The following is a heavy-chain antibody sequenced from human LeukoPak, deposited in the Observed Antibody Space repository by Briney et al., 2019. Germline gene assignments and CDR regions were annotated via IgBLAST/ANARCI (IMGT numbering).Heavy chain of an antibody. D-gene: IGHD6-19*01. CDR3: AKGPKVAGRPYYFDY. Sequence: GGSLGLSCAASGFTFSSYAMSWVRQAPGKGLEWVSAISSSGGSTYYADSVKGRFTISRDNSKNTLYVQVNSLRAEDTAVYYCAKGPKVAGRPYYFDYWGQGTLVTVSS. CDR2: ISSSGGST. CDR1: GFTFSSYA. V-gene: IGHV3-23*01. J-gene: IGHJ4*02.